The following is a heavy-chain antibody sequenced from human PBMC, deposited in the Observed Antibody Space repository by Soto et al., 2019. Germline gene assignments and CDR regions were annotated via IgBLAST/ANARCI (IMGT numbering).Heavy chain of an antibody. Sequence: GGSLRLSCAASGFSFRSYWMHWVRQAPGKGLVWVSRINSDESSTSYADSVKGRFTISRDNAKNTLYLQMNSLRAEDTAVYYCARAWPYYYDSSGYLNCFDYWGPGTLVTVSS. CDR3: ARAWPYYYDSSGYLNCFDY. V-gene: IGHV3-74*01. CDR1: GFSFRSYW. CDR2: INSDESST. D-gene: IGHD3-22*01. J-gene: IGHJ4*02.